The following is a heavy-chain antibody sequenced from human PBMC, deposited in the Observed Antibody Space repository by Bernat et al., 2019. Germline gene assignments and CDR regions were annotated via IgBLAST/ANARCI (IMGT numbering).Heavy chain of an antibody. CDR3: ARPLGRGSYYNRF. CDR1: GFTFSSYS. D-gene: IGHD3-10*01. J-gene: IGHJ4*02. Sequence: EVQLVESGGGLVQPGGSLRLSCAASGFTFSSYSMNWVRQAPGKGLEWVSYISSSSSTISYADSVKGRFTISRDNAKNSLYLQMNSLRAEDTAVYYCARPLGRGSYYNRFWSQGTLVTVSS. CDR2: ISSSSSTI. V-gene: IGHV3-48*01.